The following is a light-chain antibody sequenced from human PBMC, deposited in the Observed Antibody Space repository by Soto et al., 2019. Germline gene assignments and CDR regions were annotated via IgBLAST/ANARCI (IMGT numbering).Light chain of an antibody. Sequence: QSVLAQPRSVSRSPVQSVTIPCTGTSSDVGGYNYVSWYQHHPGTAPKLMIYDVTKRPSGVRDRFSASKSGNTASLTISGLQAEDEADYYCCSYAGSYTYVFGTGTKVTVL. J-gene: IGLJ1*01. CDR1: SSDVGGYNY. CDR2: DVT. V-gene: IGLV2-11*01. CDR3: CSYAGSYTYV.